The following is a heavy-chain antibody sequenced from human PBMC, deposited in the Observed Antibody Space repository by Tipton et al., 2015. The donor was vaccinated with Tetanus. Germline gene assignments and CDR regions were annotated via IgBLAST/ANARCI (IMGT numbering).Heavy chain of an antibody. CDR1: GDSMSGEFDY. Sequence: TLSLTCTISGDSMSGEFDYWSWIRHLPGKGLEWIGYIHYRGTTLFNPSLKRRLIMSVDPSQNQFSLKLRSAAAADTAVYFCARRAPYRFGSESLSPWFDAWGQGMLVTVSS. D-gene: IGHD3-10*01. CDR3: ARRAPYRFGSESLSPWFDA. J-gene: IGHJ5*02. CDR2: IHYRGTT. V-gene: IGHV4-31*03.